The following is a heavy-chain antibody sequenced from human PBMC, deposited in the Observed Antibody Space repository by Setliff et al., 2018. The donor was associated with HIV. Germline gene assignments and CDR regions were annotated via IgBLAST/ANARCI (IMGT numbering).Heavy chain of an antibody. CDR2: IHPRDFDI. V-gene: IGHV5-51*01. CDR1: GYTFTNYW. CDR3: ARLDSSGYYRSFDV. Sequence: GESLKISCKASGYTFTNYWTAWVRQMPGKGLEWMGIIHPRDFDIKYSQSFQGQATISADKSLSTAYLQWNSLKASDTALYYCARLDSSGYYRSFDVWGQGTMVTVSS. D-gene: IGHD3-22*01. J-gene: IGHJ3*01.